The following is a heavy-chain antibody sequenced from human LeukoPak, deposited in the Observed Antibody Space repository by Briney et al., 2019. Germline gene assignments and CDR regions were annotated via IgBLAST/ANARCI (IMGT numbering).Heavy chain of an antibody. CDR2: IIPIFGTA. CDR1: GGTFSSYA. Sequence: ASVKVSCKASGGTFSSYAISWVRQAPGQGLEWMGGIIPIFGTANYAQKFEGRVTITTGESTSTAYMELSSLRSEDTAVYYCASSQQLVRPQRYYYYYYYMDVWGKGTTVTVSS. J-gene: IGHJ6*03. CDR3: ASSQQLVRPQRYYYYYYYMDV. D-gene: IGHD6-13*01. V-gene: IGHV1-69*05.